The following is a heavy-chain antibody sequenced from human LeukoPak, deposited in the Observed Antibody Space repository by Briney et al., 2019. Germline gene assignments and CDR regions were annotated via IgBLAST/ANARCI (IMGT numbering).Heavy chain of an antibody. V-gene: IGHV3-23*01. Sequence: PGGSLRLSCAASGFTFSSYAMNWVRQAPGKGLEWVSAISGAGGSTYYADSVKGRFNISRDNSKNTLYLQMSSLRAEDTAVYYCAKDKGREGDYWGQGNLVTVSS. J-gene: IGHJ4*02. CDR3: AKDKGREGDY. CDR2: ISGAGGST. CDR1: GFTFSSYA.